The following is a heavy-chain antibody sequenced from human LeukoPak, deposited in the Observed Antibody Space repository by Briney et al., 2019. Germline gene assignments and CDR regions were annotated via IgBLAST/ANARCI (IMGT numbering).Heavy chain of an antibody. CDR2: IYSGGNT. Sequence: GGSLRLSCAASGFSVTSSHMSWVRQAPGKGLEWVSIIYSGGNTDYAGSMQGRFAISRDNSKNTLYLQMNSLRPEDTAVYYCARESAPHHGLDYWGEGTLVTVSS. D-gene: IGHD5-24*01. V-gene: IGHV3-66*01. CDR1: GFSVTSSH. J-gene: IGHJ4*02. CDR3: ARESAPHHGLDY.